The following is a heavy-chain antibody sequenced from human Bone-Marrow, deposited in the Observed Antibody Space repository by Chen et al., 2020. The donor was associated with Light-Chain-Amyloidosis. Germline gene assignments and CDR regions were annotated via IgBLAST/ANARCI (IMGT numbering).Heavy chain of an antibody. D-gene: IGHD3-16*01. CDR2: INHSGST. CDR1: GGSFSGYY. Sequence: QVQLQQWGAGRLKPSETLSLTCACYGGSFSGYYWSWIRPPPGKGLEWIGEINHSGSTNYNPSLKSRVTISVDTTKNQFSLKLSSVTAADTAVYYCARLSLMHYFDYWGQGTLVTVSS. CDR3: ARLSLMHYFDY. V-gene: IGHV4-34*01. J-gene: IGHJ4*02.